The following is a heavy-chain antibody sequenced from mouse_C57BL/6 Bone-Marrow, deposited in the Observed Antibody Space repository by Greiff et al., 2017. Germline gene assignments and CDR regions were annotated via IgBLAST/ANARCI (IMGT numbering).Heavy chain of an antibody. Sequence: QVQLQQSGAELVKPGASVKISCKASGYAFSSYWMNWVKQRPGKGLEWIGQIYPGDGDTNYNGKFKGKATLTADKSSSTAYMQLSSLTSEDSAVYFCARGAIYYYGSSYEDYAMDYWGQGTSVTVSS. CDR2: IYPGDGDT. CDR3: ARGAIYYYGSSYEDYAMDY. J-gene: IGHJ4*01. CDR1: GYAFSSYW. V-gene: IGHV1-80*01. D-gene: IGHD1-1*01.